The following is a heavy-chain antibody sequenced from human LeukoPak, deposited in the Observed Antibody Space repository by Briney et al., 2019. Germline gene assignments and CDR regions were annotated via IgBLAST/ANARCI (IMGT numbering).Heavy chain of an antibody. J-gene: IGHJ6*02. CDR3: ARDCPPGSGYSYGYPRGYYYYGMDV. CDR2: INHSGST. CDR1: GGSFSGYY. D-gene: IGHD5-18*01. Sequence: SETLSLTCAVYGGSFSGYYWSWIRQPPGKGLEWIGEINHSGSTNYNPSLKSRVTISVDTSKNQFSLKLSSVTAADTAVYYCARDCPPGSGYSYGYPRGYYYYGMDVWGQGTTVTVSS. V-gene: IGHV4-34*01.